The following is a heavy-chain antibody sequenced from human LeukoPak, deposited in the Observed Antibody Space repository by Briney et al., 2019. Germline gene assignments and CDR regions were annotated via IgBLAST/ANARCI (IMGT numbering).Heavy chain of an antibody. D-gene: IGHD2-15*01. CDR1: GFTFSGYW. CDR3: ARVRGGYYMDV. Sequence: GGSLRLSCAASGFTFSGYWMSWVRQAPGKGLEWVANIKQDGSEKDYVDSVKGRFTISRDNAKNSLYLQMNSLRAEDTAAYYCARVRGGYYMDVWGKGTTVTVSS. J-gene: IGHJ6*03. CDR2: IKQDGSEK. V-gene: IGHV3-7*01.